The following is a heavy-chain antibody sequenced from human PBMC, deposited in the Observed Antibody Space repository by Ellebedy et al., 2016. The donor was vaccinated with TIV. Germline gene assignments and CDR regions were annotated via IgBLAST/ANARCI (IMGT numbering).Heavy chain of an antibody. CDR2: ISGSGGST. Sequence: GESLKISXAASGFTFSSYAMSWVRQAPGKGLEWVSAISGSGGSTYYADSVKGRFTISRDNSKNTLYLQMNSLRAEDTAVYYCARDVQGKEVFDYWGQGTLVTVSS. CDR3: ARDVQGKEVFDY. CDR1: GFTFSSYA. V-gene: IGHV3-23*01. J-gene: IGHJ4*02.